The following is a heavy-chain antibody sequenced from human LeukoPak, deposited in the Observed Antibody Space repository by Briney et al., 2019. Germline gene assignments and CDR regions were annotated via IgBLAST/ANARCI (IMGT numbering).Heavy chain of an antibody. Sequence: GGSLRLSCAASGFTFSSYAMSWVRQAPGKGLEWVSAISGSGGSTYYADSVKGRFTISRDNSKNTPYLQMNSLGAEDTAVYYCAKVRGRSSGWYRVLFYGMDVWGQGTTVTVSS. CDR2: ISGSGGST. V-gene: IGHV3-23*01. CDR3: AKVRGRSSGWYRVLFYGMDV. J-gene: IGHJ6*02. D-gene: IGHD6-19*01. CDR1: GFTFSSYA.